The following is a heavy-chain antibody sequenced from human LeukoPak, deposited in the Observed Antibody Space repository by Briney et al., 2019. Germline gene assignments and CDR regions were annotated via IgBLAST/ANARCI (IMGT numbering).Heavy chain of an antibody. Sequence: GGSLRLSCAASGFTFSYSWMSWVRQAPGKGLEWVSVIYSRGSIYYADSVKGRFTMSRDNSKNTLSLQMNSLRVEDTAMYYCARGLYGDQGYFYYGMDVWGKGTTVTVSS. CDR1: GFTFSYSW. J-gene: IGHJ6*04. CDR3: ARGLYGDQGYFYYGMDV. D-gene: IGHD4-17*01. CDR2: IYSRGSI. V-gene: IGHV3-53*01.